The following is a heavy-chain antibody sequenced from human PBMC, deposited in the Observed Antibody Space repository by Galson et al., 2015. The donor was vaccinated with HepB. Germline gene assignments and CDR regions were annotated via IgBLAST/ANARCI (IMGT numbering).Heavy chain of an antibody. V-gene: IGHV3-30-3*01. D-gene: IGHD5-18*01. Sequence: SLRLSCAASGFTFSSYAMHWVRQAPGKGLEWVAVISYDGSNKYSANSMKVRFTISIDNSKNTLYLQMNSLRAEYRAVYYCARDRGTAMVTFDYWGQGTLVTVSS. CDR1: GFTFSSYA. CDR2: ISYDGSNK. CDR3: ARDRGTAMVTFDY. J-gene: IGHJ4*02.